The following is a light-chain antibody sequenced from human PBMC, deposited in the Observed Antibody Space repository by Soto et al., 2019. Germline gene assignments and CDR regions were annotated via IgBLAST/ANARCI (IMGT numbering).Light chain of an antibody. V-gene: IGKV3-20*01. CDR1: QSVSSSH. J-gene: IGKJ1*01. CDR2: GAS. CDR3: QQYGSSPRT. Sequence: EIVLTQSPGTLSLSPGERATLSCRASQSVSSSHLAWYQQKPGQAPRLLIYGASSRATGIPDRFSGSGSGTDFTLTISRLEPEDFAVDYCQQYGSSPRTFGQGTKVEIK.